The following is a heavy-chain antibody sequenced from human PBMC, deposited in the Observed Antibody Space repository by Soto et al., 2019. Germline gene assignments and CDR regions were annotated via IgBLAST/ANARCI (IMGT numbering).Heavy chain of an antibody. J-gene: IGHJ6*03. D-gene: IGHD3-16*01. CDR3: AGQTGGSYFYVDV. CDR2: FFFAASA. CDR1: GVSINSYF. Sequence: QVQLQESGPGLVKPSETLSLTCTVGGVSINSYFWSWIRQPPGMGLAWIGYFFFAASANYNPSLTRQVPMSVDTSKNLFFRKLSSVTAADTAVYYCAGQTGGSYFYVDVWGSGTEVTVSS. V-gene: IGHV4-59*08.